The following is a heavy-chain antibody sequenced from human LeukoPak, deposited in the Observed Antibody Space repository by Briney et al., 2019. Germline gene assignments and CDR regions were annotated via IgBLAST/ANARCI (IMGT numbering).Heavy chain of an antibody. D-gene: IGHD3-22*01. CDR3: AKDRPSGYFRPYYFDY. Sequence: RXXXXXXXXWVSXISGSGGSTYYADSVKGRFTISRDNSKNTLYLQMNSLRAEDTAVYYCAKDRPSGYFRPYYFDYWGQGTLVTVSS. V-gene: IGHV3-23*01. J-gene: IGHJ4*02. CDR2: ISGSGGST.